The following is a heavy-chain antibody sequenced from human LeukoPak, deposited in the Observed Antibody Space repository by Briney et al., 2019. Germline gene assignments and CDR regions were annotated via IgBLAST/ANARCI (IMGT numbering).Heavy chain of an antibody. CDR3: ARGGCGSCYRPSDALDI. CDR1: GGTFSSYT. D-gene: IGHD2-15*01. Sequence: ASVKVSCKASGGTFSSYTISWVRQAPGQGLEWMGGIIPIFGRAGYAQKFQGRVTISADESTSTAYMELSSLRSDDTAVYYCARGGCGSCYRPSDALDIWGQGTMVTVSS. J-gene: IGHJ3*02. CDR2: IIPIFGRA. V-gene: IGHV1-69*13.